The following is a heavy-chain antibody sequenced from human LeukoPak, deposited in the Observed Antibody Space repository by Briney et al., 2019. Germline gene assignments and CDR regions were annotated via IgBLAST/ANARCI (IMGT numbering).Heavy chain of an antibody. CDR2: IYSGGST. Sequence: GGSLRLSCAASGFTVNTNYMSWVRQAPGKGLEWVSVIYSGGSTYYADSVKGRFTISRDNSKNTLYLQMNSLRAEDTAVYYCARDKGTTYYDFWSGYPSAGMDVWGQGTTVTVSS. CDR1: GFTVNTNY. J-gene: IGHJ6*02. D-gene: IGHD3-3*01. CDR3: ARDKGTTYYDFWSGYPSAGMDV. V-gene: IGHV3-53*01.